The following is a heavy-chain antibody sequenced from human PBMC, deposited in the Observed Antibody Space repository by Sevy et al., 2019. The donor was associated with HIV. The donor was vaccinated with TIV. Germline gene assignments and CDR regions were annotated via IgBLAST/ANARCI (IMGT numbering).Heavy chain of an antibody. V-gene: IGHV1-46*01. CDR1: GYTFTSYY. Sequence: ASVKVSCKASGYTFTSYYMHWVRQAPGQGLEWMGIINPSGGSTSYAQKFQGRVTMTRDTSTITVYMELSSLRSEDTAVYYCARRGGGSEKYDAFDIWGQGTMVTVSS. CDR2: INPSGGST. J-gene: IGHJ3*02. D-gene: IGHD3-10*01. CDR3: ARRGGGSEKYDAFDI.